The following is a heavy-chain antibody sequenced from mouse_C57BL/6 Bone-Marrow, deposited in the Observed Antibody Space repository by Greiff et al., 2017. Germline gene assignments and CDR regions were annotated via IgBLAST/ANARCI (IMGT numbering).Heavy chain of an antibody. J-gene: IGHJ1*03. CDR1: GYTFTSYG. CDR3: ASSVSRGHFDV. D-gene: IGHD1-1*01. V-gene: IGHV1-81*01. Sequence: VKLVESGAELARPGASVKLSCKASGYTFTSYGISWVKQRTGQGLEWIGEIYPRSGNTYYNEKFKGKATLTADKSSSTAYMELRSLTSEDSAVYFCASSVSRGHFDVWGTGTTVTVSS. CDR2: IYPRSGNT.